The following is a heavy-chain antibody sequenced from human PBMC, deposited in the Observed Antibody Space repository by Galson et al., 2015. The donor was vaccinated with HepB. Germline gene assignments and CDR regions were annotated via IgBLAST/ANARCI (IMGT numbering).Heavy chain of an antibody. CDR2: ISGSGGST. CDR1: GFTFSSYA. V-gene: IGHV3-23*01. CDR3: AKDPLHYPAAGTATSDY. D-gene: IGHD6-13*01. J-gene: IGHJ4*02. Sequence: SLRLSCAASGFTFSSYAMSWVRQAPGKGLEWVSAISGSGGSTYYEDSVKGRFTISRENSKNTLYLQLNSLRAEDTAVYYCAKDPLHYPAAGTATSDYWGQGTLVTVSS.